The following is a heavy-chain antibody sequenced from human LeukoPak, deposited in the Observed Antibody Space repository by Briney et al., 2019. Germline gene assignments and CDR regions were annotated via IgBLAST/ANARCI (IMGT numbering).Heavy chain of an antibody. J-gene: IGHJ4*02. Sequence: GASVKVSCKASGYIFSNYGISWVRQAPGQGLEWMGWINTYNGNTNYAQKLQGRVTMTIDTSTSTAYMELRSLGSDDTAVYYCARDKSGTEFDYWGQGTLVTVSS. CDR1: GYIFSNYG. CDR2: INTYNGNT. V-gene: IGHV1-18*01. D-gene: IGHD1-7*01. CDR3: ARDKSGTEFDY.